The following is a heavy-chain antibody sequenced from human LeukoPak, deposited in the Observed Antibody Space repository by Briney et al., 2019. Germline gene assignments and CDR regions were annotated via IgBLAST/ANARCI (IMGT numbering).Heavy chain of an antibody. V-gene: IGHV4-61*01. CDR3: ARGTTLDY. J-gene: IGHJ4*02. Sequence: SETLSLTCTVSGGSINSGSYYWSWIRQPPGKGLEWIGYIYYSGSTNYNPSLKSRVTISVDTSKNQFSLKLSSVTAADTAVYYCARGTTLDYWGQGTLVTVSS. CDR2: IYYSGST. D-gene: IGHD2-15*01. CDR1: GGSINSGSYY.